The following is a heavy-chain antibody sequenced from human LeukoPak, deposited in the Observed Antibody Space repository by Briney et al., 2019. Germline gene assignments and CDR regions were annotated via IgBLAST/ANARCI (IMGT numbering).Heavy chain of an antibody. CDR2: IIPILGIA. CDR1: GGTFSSYA. Sequence: SVKVSCKASGGTFSSYAISWGRQAPGQGLEWMGRIIPILGIANYAQKFQGRVTTTADKSTSTAYMELSSLRSEDTAVYYCARVDTAMVIDYWGQGTLVTVSS. D-gene: IGHD5-18*01. J-gene: IGHJ4*02. V-gene: IGHV1-69*04. CDR3: ARVDTAMVIDY.